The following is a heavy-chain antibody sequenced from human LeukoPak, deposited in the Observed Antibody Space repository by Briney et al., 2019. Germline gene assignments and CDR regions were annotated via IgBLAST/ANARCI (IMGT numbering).Heavy chain of an antibody. CDR3: ARVSSMIVVVITIVHYGMDV. V-gene: IGHV3-7*01. J-gene: IGHJ6*02. Sequence: PGGSLRLSCAASGFTFSSYWMSWVRQAPGKGLEWVANIKQDGSEKYYVDSVKGRFTISRDNAKNSLYPQMNSLRAEDTAVYYCARVSSMIVVVITIVHYGMDVWGQGTTVTVSS. CDR2: IKQDGSEK. CDR1: GFTFSSYW. D-gene: IGHD3-22*01.